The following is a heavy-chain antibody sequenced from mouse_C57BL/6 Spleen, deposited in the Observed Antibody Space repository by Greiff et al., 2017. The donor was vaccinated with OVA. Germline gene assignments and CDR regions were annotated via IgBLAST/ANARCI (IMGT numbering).Heavy chain of an antibody. CDR1: GFSLTSYG. CDR2: IWRGGST. D-gene: IGHD2-1*01. Sequence: VKLMESGPGLVQPSQSLSITCTVSGFSLTSYGVHWVRQSPGKGLEWLGVIWRGGSTDYNAAFMSRLSITKDNSKSQVFFKMNSLQADDTAIYYCAKSYGNPAWFAYWGQGTLVTVSA. J-gene: IGHJ3*01. CDR3: AKSYGNPAWFAY. V-gene: IGHV2-5*01.